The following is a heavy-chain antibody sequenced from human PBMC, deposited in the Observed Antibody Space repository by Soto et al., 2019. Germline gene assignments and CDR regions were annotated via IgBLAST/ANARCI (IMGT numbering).Heavy chain of an antibody. D-gene: IGHD5-18*01. J-gene: IGHJ6*02. V-gene: IGHV3-33*01. Sequence: HPGGSLRLSCVASGFTFSSSGMYWVRQAPGKGLEWVAVIWYDGSNKYYADSVKGRFTISRDNFKNTLYPQMKSLRAEDTAVYYCVRDFGSWDTAMVTGGDYYYGMDVWGQGTTVTVSS. CDR2: IWYDGSNK. CDR1: GFTFSSSG. CDR3: VRDFGSWDTAMVTGGDYYYGMDV.